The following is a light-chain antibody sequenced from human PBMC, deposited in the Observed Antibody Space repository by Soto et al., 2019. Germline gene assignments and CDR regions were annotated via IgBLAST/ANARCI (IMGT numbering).Light chain of an antibody. CDR3: QQSFTPPIT. V-gene: IGKV1-39*01. J-gene: IGKJ5*01. Sequence: DIQMTQSPSSLSASVGDRVPITCRASQAISYYLNWYQHKAGEPPKLLIFGASSLQSGGPSRFTRRGSETDFTLIINSLHPEDSATYYCQQSFTPPITLGQGTRLDI. CDR2: GAS. CDR1: QAISYY.